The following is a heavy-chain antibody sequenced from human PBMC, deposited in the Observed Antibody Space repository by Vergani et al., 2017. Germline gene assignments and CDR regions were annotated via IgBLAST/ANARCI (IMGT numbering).Heavy chain of an antibody. CDR3: ARSGYCAHGVCYMTYYYYMDV. D-gene: IGHD2-8*01. CDR1: GFTLSSHA. CDR2: IWYDGSKE. J-gene: IGHJ6*03. Sequence: VQLVESGGGLIHPGGSLRLSCAGSGFTLSSHAMHWVRQAPGKGLEWVAFIWYDGSKEYYADSVKGRFTISRDNSKNTLYLQMNNLRAADTAVYYCARSGYCAHGVCYMTYYYYMDVWGKGTAVTVSS. V-gene: IGHV3-33*01.